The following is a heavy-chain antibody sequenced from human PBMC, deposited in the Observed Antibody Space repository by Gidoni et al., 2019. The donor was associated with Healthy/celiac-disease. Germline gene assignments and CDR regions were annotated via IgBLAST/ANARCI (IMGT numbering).Heavy chain of an antibody. CDR1: GYTFTSYD. D-gene: IGHD3-16*01. CDR2: MNPDIGNT. J-gene: IGHJ5*02. Sequence: QAQLVQSGAEVKKPGAAVKGACKASGYTFTSYDINWVRQATGQGLEGIGWMNPDIGNTGYEQKFQGIVTRTRITSISTAYMELSSLAAEDTAVYYCARGGYDLGRNWCDPWDQGTLVTVSS. CDR3: ARGGYDLGRNWCDP. V-gene: IGHV1-8*01.